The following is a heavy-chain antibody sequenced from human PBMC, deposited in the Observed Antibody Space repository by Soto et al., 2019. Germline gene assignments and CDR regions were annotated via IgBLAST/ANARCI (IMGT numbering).Heavy chain of an antibody. V-gene: IGHV3-23*01. Sequence: GWSLRLSCAASGFTFSSYAMSWVRQAPGKGLEWVSAISGSGGSTYYADSVKGRFTISRDNSKNTLYLQMNSLRAEDTAVYYCAKDHTIVVVITFFDYWGQGTLVTVSS. CDR3: AKDHTIVVVITFFDY. CDR2: ISGSGGST. CDR1: GFTFSSYA. D-gene: IGHD3-22*01. J-gene: IGHJ4*02.